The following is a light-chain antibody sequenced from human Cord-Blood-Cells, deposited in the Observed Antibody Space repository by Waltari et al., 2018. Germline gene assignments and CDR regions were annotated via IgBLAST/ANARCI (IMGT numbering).Light chain of an antibody. CDR3: QQSYSTPMYT. CDR2: AAS. J-gene: IGKJ2*01. Sequence: DIPMTQSTSSLSASVGVRVTITCRASQSISSYLNWYLQKPGKAPKLLIYAASSLQSGVPSRFSGSGSGTDFTLTISSLQPEDFATYYCQQSYSTPMYTFGQGTKLEIK. V-gene: IGKV1-39*01. CDR1: QSISSY.